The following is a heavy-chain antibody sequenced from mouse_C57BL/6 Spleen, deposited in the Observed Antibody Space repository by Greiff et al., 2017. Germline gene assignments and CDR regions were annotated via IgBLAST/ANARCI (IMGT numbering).Heavy chain of an antibody. D-gene: IGHD2-5*01. Sequence: VQLQQSGAELARSGASVKMSCQASCYTFPSYTMHFVKQRPGQGLEWIGYINPSSGYTKYNQKFKDKSTLTADKSSSTAYMQLSSLTSEDSAVYYCANSNSYFASRGQAATRPVSS. CDR3: ANSNSYFAS. J-gene: IGHJ2*01. V-gene: IGHV1-4*01. CDR2: INPSSGYT. CDR1: CYTFPSYT.